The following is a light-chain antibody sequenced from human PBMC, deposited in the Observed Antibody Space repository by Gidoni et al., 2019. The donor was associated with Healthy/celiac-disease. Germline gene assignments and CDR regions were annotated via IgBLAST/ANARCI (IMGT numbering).Light chain of an antibody. J-gene: IGLJ3*02. CDR3: SSYTSSSTLGV. CDR2: EVS. V-gene: IGLV2-14*01. Sequence: QSALTQPASVSGSPGQSITISCTGTSSDVGGYNYFSWYQQHPGKAPKLMIYEVSNRPSGVSHRFSGSKSGNTASLTISGLQADDEADYYCSSYTSSSTLGVFGGGTKLTVL. CDR1: SSDVGGYNY.